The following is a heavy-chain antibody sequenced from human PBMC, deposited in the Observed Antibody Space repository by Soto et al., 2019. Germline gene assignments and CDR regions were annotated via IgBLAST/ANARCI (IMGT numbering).Heavy chain of an antibody. CDR3: SKGGEH. V-gene: IGHV3-23*01. J-gene: IGHJ1*01. CDR1: YS. CDR2: ISASGYSA. Sequence: YSIIVFRQAPEKNLEWVSTISASGYSAYYGGAVKGRFTTSRDNSKSKLYLQMNRLRADDTAVFFFSKGGEHW. D-gene: IGHD6-25*01.